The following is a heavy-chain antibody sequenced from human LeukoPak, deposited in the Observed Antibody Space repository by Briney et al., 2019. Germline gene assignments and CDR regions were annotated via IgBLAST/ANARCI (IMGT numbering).Heavy chain of an antibody. CDR1: GGSISSGAYY. D-gene: IGHD3-10*01. Sequence: PSQTLSLTCTVSGGSISSGAYYWSWIRQPPGKGLEWIGYIYYSGSTYYNPSLKSRVTISVDTSKNQFSLKLSSVTAADTAVYYCARDRGFGESSMGVWGKGTTVTVSS. V-gene: IGHV4-30-4*01. CDR3: ARDRGFGESSMGV. CDR2: IYYSGST. J-gene: IGHJ6*04.